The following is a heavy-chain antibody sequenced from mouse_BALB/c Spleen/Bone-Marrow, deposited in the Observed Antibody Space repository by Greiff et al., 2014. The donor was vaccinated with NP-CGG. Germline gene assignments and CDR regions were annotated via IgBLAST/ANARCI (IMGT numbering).Heavy chain of an antibody. Sequence: ESRPELVKPGALVKISCKASGYTFTSYDINWVKQRPGQGLEWIGWSYPGDGSTKYNEKFKGKATLTADKSSSTAYMQLSSLTSENSAVYFCARNGNYRYAMDYWGQGTSVTVSS. CDR1: GYTFTSYD. D-gene: IGHD2-1*01. V-gene: IGHV1S33*01. CDR3: ARNGNYRYAMDY. J-gene: IGHJ4*01. CDR2: SYPGDGST.